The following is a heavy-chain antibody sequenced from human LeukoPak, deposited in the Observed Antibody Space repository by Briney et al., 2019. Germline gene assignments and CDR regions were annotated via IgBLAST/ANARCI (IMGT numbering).Heavy chain of an antibody. Sequence: GESLKVSCKASGYTFTGYYMHWVRQAPGQGLEWMGWINPNSGGTNYAQKFQGRVTMTRDTSISTAYMELSRLRSDDTAVYYCARTLVALGFDYWGQGTLVTVSS. V-gene: IGHV1-2*02. CDR3: ARTLVALGFDY. D-gene: IGHD2-15*01. CDR1: GYTFTGYY. CDR2: INPNSGGT. J-gene: IGHJ4*02.